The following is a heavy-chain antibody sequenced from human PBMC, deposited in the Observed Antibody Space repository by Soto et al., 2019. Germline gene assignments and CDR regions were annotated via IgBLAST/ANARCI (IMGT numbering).Heavy chain of an antibody. CDR1: GFTFSNYN. D-gene: IGHD5-18*01. V-gene: IGHV3-48*02. J-gene: IGHJ3*02. Sequence: GGSLRLSCAASGFTFSNYNMNWVRQAPGKGLEWVSYISSSSTIYYADSVKGRFTISRDNAKNSLYLQMNSLRDEDTAVYYCARTNNVDTSMGKFDAFDIWGQGTMVTVSS. CDR3: ARTNNVDTSMGKFDAFDI. CDR2: ISSSSTI.